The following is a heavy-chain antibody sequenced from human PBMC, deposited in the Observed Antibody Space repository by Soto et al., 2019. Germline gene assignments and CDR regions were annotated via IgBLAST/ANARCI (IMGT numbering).Heavy chain of an antibody. D-gene: IGHD6-13*01. Sequence: ASVKVSCKASGYTFTSYGISWVRQAPGQGLEWIGWISAYNGNTNYAQKLQGRVTMTTDTSTSTAYMELRSLRSDDTAVYYCARVGYSSRWYHLPTDIYTWFDPWGQGTLVTVYS. CDR3: ARVGYSSRWYHLPTDIYTWFDP. CDR2: ISAYNGNT. V-gene: IGHV1-18*04. J-gene: IGHJ5*02. CDR1: GYTFTSYG.